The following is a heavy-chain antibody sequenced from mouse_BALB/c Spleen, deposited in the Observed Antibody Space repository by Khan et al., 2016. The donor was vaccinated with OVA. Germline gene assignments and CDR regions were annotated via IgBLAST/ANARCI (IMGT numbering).Heavy chain of an antibody. J-gene: IGHJ3*01. CDR1: GYSFTTYY. V-gene: IGHV1S135*01. CDR2: IDPFSGST. D-gene: IGHD2-2*01. Sequence: QLVESGPELMKPGASVKISCKASGYSFTTYYIHWVMQSHGTSLEWIGYIDPFSGSTTYNQKFKGQATLTVDKSSSTAYIHLSNLTSADSAVYYCTRHGFVAWFTYWGQGTLVTVSA. CDR3: TRHGFVAWFTY.